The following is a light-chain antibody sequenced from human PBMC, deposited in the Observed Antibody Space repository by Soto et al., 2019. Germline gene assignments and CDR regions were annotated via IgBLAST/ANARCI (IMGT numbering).Light chain of an antibody. J-gene: IGLJ3*02. CDR1: SSNIGAGYD. CDR2: GNS. V-gene: IGLV1-40*01. Sequence: VLTQPPSVSGAPGQRVTISCTGSSSNIGAGYDVHWYQQLPGTAPKLLIYGNSNRPSGAPDRFSGSKSGTSASLAITGLRAEDEADYYCQSYDSSPSGWVFGGGTKLTVL. CDR3: QSYDSSPSGWV.